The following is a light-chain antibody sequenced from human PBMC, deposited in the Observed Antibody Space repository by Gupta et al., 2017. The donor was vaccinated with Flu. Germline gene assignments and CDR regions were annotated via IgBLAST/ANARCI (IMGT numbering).Light chain of an antibody. J-gene: IGKJ3*01. V-gene: IGKV2-28*01. CDR2: LGS. CDR1: QSLLHSNGYNY. Sequence: ISCRSSQSLLHSNGYNYLDWYLQKPGQSPQLLIYLGSNRASGVPDRFSGSGSGTDFTLKISRVEAEDVGVYYCMQALQTPIFGPGTKVDIK. CDR3: MQALQTPI.